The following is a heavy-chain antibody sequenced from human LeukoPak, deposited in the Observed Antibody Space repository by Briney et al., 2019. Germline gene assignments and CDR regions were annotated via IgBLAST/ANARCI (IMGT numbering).Heavy chain of an antibody. CDR2: IESNGNEK. J-gene: IGHJ4*02. Sequence: GGSLRLSCAVSGFTFNDYAMNWVRQAPGKGLEWVASIESNGNEKYSSDSLKGRFTISRDNSKNTLYLQMNTVRPEDTALFHCARGVTSWPQGPYHFDYWGQGILITVSS. CDR1: GFTFNDYA. D-gene: IGHD2-2*01. V-gene: IGHV3-30*02. CDR3: ARGVTSWPQGPYHFDY.